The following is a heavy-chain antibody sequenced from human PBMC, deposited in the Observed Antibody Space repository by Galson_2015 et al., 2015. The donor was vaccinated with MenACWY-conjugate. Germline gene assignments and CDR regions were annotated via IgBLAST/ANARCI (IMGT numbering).Heavy chain of an antibody. J-gene: IGHJ6*02. V-gene: IGHV5-51*01. Sequence: QSGAEVTKPGESLQISCKGSGYTFTTYWIGWVRQMPGKGLEWMGFISPGDSYTRYNPAFQGQVTISADKSISTAYLQWNSLQASDTAMYYCTRHPPGGRGMDVWGQGTTVTVSS. CDR1: GYTFTTYW. CDR3: TRHPPGGRGMDV. D-gene: IGHD1-26*01. CDR2: ISPGDSYT.